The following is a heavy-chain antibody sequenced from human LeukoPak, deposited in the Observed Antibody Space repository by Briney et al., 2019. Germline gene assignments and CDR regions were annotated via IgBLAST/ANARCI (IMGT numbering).Heavy chain of an antibody. CDR2: IYYSGST. CDR3: ARPHTDAFDI. D-gene: IGHD2-2*02. CDR1: GGSISSSSYY. Sequence: SETLYLTCTVSGGSISSSSYYWGWIRQPPGKGLEWIGSIYYSGSTYYNPSLKSRVTISVDTSKNQFSLKLSSVTAADTAVYYCARPHTDAFDIWGQGTMVTVSS. V-gene: IGHV4-39*01. J-gene: IGHJ3*02.